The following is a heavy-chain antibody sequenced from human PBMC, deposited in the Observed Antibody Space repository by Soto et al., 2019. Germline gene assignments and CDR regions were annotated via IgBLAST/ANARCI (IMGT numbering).Heavy chain of an antibody. V-gene: IGHV3-23*01. Sequence: EVQLLESGGGLVQPGGSLSLSCVASGFTFSNYALSWVRQAPGKGLEWVSGISESGGSLYYADSVKGRFTIFRDSSKNTVYLEMNSLTADDTAVYYCAKDVRAGISGPYDYWGQGTLVTVSS. CDR2: ISESGGSL. CDR3: AKDVRAGISGPYDY. J-gene: IGHJ4*02. D-gene: IGHD6-19*01. CDR1: GFTFSNYA.